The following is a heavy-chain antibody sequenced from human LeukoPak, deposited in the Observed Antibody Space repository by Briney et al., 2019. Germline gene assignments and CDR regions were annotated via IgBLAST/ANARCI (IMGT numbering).Heavy chain of an antibody. CDR2: IRSKTYGGTT. J-gene: IGHJ4*02. CDR1: GFTFGDYA. CDR3: TGSFGQLTFFDY. V-gene: IGHV3-49*03. Sequence: GGSLRLSCTASGFTFGDYAMSWFRQAPGKGLEWVGFIRSKTYGGTTEYAASVKGRFTISRDDSKSIAYLQMNSLKTEDTAVYYCTGSFGQLTFFDYWGQGTLVTVSS. D-gene: IGHD3-10*01.